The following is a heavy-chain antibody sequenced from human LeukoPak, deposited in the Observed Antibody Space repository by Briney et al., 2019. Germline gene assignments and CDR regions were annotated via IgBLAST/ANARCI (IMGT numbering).Heavy chain of an antibody. D-gene: IGHD3-3*01. J-gene: IGHJ4*02. Sequence: SQTLSLTCTVSGGSISTGSYFWSWIRQPAGKGLEWIGHIYTTGSTNYNPSLKSRVTISLDTSKNQFSLRLSSVTTADTAVYYCARDATIFGVGLLDYWGQGTLVTVSS. CDR3: ARDATIFGVGLLDY. CDR2: IYTTGST. CDR1: GGSISTGSYF. V-gene: IGHV4-61*09.